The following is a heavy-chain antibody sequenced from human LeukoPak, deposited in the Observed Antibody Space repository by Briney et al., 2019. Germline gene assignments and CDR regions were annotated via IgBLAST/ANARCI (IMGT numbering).Heavy chain of an antibody. V-gene: IGHV4-38-2*02. CDR1: NYSISSGYY. CDR3: AGTYSLYDAFDI. Sequence: SETLSLTCTVSNYSISSGYYWGWIRQPPGKGLEWIGNIYHSGNTYYNPSLKSRVRMSVDTSENQFSLKLSSVTAADTAVYYCAGTYSLYDAFDIWGQGTMVTVSS. CDR2: IYHSGNT. J-gene: IGHJ3*02. D-gene: IGHD1-26*01.